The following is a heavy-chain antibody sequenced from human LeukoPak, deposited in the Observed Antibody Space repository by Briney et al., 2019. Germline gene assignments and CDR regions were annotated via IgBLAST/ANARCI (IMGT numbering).Heavy chain of an antibody. J-gene: IGHJ4*02. D-gene: IGHD2-8*01. CDR2: ISYDASNE. Sequence: AGGSLRLSCVASRSTFSVYGMHWVRQGPGKGLEWVAGISYDASNEYYADSVKGRFTISRDNSKNTLYLQMNSLRAEDTAVYYCANGREIYANVEDWGQGNLVTVSS. CDR1: RSTFSVYG. V-gene: IGHV3-30*04. CDR3: ANGREIYANVED.